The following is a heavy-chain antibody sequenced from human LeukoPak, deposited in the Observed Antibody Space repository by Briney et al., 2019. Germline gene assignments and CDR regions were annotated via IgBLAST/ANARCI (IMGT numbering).Heavy chain of an antibody. V-gene: IGHV4-39*01. CDR1: GGSICGSTFY. D-gene: IGHD5/OR15-5a*01. CDR2: IYYTVTT. Sequence: SETLSLTCTVSGGSICGSTFYWGWIRQPPGMGLEWNGSIYYTVTTYYNPSLNTRATKSVDTTNNCSSIKVSSVTRAEADVYFWARRGTSHWPSENCGERAPWTVSSESAPAPTHLNI. CDR3: ARRGTSHWPSENCGERAPWTVSSESAPAPTHLNI. J-gene: IGHJ3*02.